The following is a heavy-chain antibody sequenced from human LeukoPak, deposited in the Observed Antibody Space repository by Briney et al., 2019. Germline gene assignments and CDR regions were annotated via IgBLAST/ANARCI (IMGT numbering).Heavy chain of an antibody. J-gene: IGHJ3*02. CDR1: GGSISSGSYY. V-gene: IGHV4-61*02. CDR2: IYTSGST. Sequence: PSETLSLTCTVSGGSISSGSYYWSWIRQPAGKGLEWIGRIYTSGSTNYNPSLKSRVTISVDTSKNQFSLKLSSVTAADTAVYYCASSTSDFWSGNHAFDIWGQGTMVTVSS. CDR3: ASSTSDFWSGNHAFDI. D-gene: IGHD3-3*01.